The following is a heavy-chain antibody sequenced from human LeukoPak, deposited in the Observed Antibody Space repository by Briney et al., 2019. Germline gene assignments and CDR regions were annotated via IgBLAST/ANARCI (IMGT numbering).Heavy chain of an antibody. V-gene: IGHV1-2*02. J-gene: IGHJ4*02. CDR3: ARGLGIAMVRGVIRDYFDY. Sequence: ASVKVSCKASGYTFTGYYMHWVRQAPGQGPEWMGWINPNSGGTNYAQKFQGRVTMTRDTSISTAYMELSRLRSDDTAVYYCARGLGIAMVRGVIRDYFDYWGQGTLVTVSS. D-gene: IGHD3-10*01. CDR1: GYTFTGYY. CDR2: INPNSGGT.